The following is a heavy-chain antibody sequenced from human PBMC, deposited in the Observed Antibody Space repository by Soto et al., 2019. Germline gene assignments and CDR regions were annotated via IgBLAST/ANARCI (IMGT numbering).Heavy chain of an antibody. CDR3: VRGITIIRGIHFDY. J-gene: IGHJ4*02. CDR1: GYTFTSYG. CDR2: INSYNGNT. D-gene: IGHD3-10*01. Sequence: ASVKVSCKASGYTFTSYGISWVRQAPGQGLEWMGWINSYNGNTNYAQKLQGRVTMTTDTSTSTAYMELRSLRSEDTAVYYCVRGITIIRGIHFDYWGQGTLVTVSS. V-gene: IGHV1-18*01.